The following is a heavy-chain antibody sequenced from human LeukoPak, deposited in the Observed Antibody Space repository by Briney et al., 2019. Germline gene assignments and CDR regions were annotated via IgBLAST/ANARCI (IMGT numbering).Heavy chain of an antibody. Sequence: GGSLRLSCAASGFTFSGSAMSWVRQAPGKGLEWVSAISNNGGYTYYADSVQGRFTISRDNSKSTLCLQMNSLRAEDTAVYYCAKQLGYCSDGSCYFPYWGQGTLVTVSS. J-gene: IGHJ4*02. CDR2: ISNNGGYT. CDR3: AKQLGYCSDGSCYFPY. CDR1: GFTFSGSA. D-gene: IGHD2-15*01. V-gene: IGHV3-23*01.